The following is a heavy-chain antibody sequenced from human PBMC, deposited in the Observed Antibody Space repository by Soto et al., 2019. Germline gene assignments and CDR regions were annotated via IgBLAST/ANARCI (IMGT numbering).Heavy chain of an antibody. CDR2: ISSSSNTI. D-gene: IGHD3-16*02. Sequence: AGGSLRLSCGASGFTFSTYGMNWVRQAPGKRLEWISYISSSSNTIYYADSVKGRFTISRDNAKNSLYLQINSLRDEDTAVYYCARVTRYHESPRSLWGQGTTVTVSS. V-gene: IGHV3-48*02. J-gene: IGHJ6*02. CDR1: GFTFSTYG. CDR3: ARVTRYHESPRSL.